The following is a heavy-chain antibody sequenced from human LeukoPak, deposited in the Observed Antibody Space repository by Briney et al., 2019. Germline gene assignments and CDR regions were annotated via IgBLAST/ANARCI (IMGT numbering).Heavy chain of an antibody. J-gene: IGHJ4*02. CDR2: ISSSGSTI. CDR1: GFTFSDYY. Sequence: GGSLRLSCAASGFTFSDYYMSWIRQAPGKGLEWISYISSSGSTIYYADSVKGRFTISRDNAKNSLYLQMNSLRAEDTAVYYCARRRYNWNAIDYWGQGTLVTVSS. CDR3: ARRRYNWNAIDY. V-gene: IGHV3-11*01. D-gene: IGHD1-20*01.